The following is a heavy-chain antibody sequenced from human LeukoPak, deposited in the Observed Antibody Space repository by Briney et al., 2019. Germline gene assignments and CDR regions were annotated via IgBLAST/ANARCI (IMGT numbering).Heavy chain of an antibody. J-gene: IGHJ5*02. Sequence: PSETPSLACTVFAGSVSSNSFDSGCIRHPPGKGLEWIGSMYYSGGTYYNPSLKSRVTISADTYKNQFSLKLSSVTAADTAVYYCARDPDYYDDSGYTWGQGTLVTVSS. V-gene: IGHV4-39*07. D-gene: IGHD3-22*01. CDR3: ARDPDYYDDSGYT. CDR2: MYYSGGT. CDR1: AGSVSSNSFD.